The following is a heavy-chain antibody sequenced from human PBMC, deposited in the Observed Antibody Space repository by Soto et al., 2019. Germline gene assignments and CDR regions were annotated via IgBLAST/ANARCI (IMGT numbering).Heavy chain of an antibody. CDR3: AYGRTSYYFQY. CDR2: IWYDGSDK. V-gene: IGHV3-33*01. D-gene: IGHD1-26*01. Sequence: PGGSLRLSCAASVFTFSNYGMHCVRHSPGKGLEWLAVIWYDGSDKYYADSVKGRFTISRDNSKNTLYLQMNSLRPEDTAVYYFAYGRTSYYFQYWEQATLVNIS. J-gene: IGHJ4*02. CDR1: VFTFSNYG.